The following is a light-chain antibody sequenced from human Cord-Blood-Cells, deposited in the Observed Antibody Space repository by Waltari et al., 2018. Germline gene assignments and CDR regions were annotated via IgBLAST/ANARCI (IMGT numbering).Light chain of an antibody. CDR1: SRDVGSYNL. J-gene: IGLJ1*01. V-gene: IGLV2-23*01. CDR3: CSYAGSSTFYV. CDR2: EGS. Sequence: QSALTQPASVSGSPGQSITISCTVTSRDVGSYNLVSWYQQHPGKAPKLMIYEGSKRPSGVSNRFSGSKSGNTASLTISGFQAEDEADYYCCSYAGSSTFYVFGTGTKVTVL.